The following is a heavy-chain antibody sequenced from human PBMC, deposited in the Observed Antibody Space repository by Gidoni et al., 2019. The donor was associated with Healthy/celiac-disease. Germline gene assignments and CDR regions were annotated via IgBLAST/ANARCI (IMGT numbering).Heavy chain of an antibody. Sequence: EVQLLESGGGLVQPGGSLRLSCAASGFPFSRYAMRWVREAPGKGLEGVSAIRGSGGSTYYADSVKGRFTISRDNSKNTLYLQMNSLRAEDTAVYYCAKCALRLGELSLYYFGPVDYWGQGTLVTVSS. CDR2: IRGSGGST. D-gene: IGHD3-16*02. V-gene: IGHV3-23*01. J-gene: IGHJ4*02. CDR1: GFPFSRYA. CDR3: AKCALRLGELSLYYFGPVDY.